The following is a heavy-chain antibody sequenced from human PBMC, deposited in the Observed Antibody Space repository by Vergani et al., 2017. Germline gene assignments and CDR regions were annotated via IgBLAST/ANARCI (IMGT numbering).Heavy chain of an antibody. CDR3: ARHTTYTDS. CDR2: IYPADSDT. D-gene: IGHD1-1*01. V-gene: IGHV5-51*01. Sequence: EVELAQSGPEMRKPGESLKISCKGSEYSFGNYWIGWVRQMPGKGLEWMGIIYPADSDTRYSPSFQGLVTISADKSISTAFLQWDSLKASDTALYYCARHTTYTDSWGQGTLVTVSS. CDR1: EYSFGNYW. J-gene: IGHJ4*02.